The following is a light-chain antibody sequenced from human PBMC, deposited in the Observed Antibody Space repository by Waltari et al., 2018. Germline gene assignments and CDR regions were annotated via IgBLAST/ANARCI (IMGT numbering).Light chain of an antibody. CDR1: QDISNY. CDR2: DAS. J-gene: IGKJ2*01. V-gene: IGKV1-33*01. Sequence: DIQMTQSPSSLSASVGDRVTITCQASQDISNYLNWYQQKPGKAPNPLIYDASNLETGVPSRFSGSGSGTDFTFTISSLQPEDFATYYCQQYDNLPVDFGQGTKLEIK. CDR3: QQYDNLPVD.